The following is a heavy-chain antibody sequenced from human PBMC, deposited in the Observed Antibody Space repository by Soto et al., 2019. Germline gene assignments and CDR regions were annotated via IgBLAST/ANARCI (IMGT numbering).Heavy chain of an antibody. CDR1: GFTFSTYW. CDR3: VRDWSTFWGMDV. V-gene: IGHV3-7*01. J-gene: IGHJ6*02. Sequence: GGSLRLSCAASGFTFSTYWMNWVRQAPGKGLEWVANIKQDGSEKYYVDSVKGRFAISRDNAKDSLFLQMNNLRAEDTAVYYCVRDWSTFWGMDVWGQGTTGTVSS. CDR2: IKQDGSEK.